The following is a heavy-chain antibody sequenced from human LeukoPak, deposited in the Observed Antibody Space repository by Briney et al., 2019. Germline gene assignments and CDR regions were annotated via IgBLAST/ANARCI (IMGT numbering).Heavy chain of an antibody. CDR2: INHSGST. V-gene: IGHV4-34*01. CDR3: ARVISTGYYTSRRAFDI. J-gene: IGHJ3*02. D-gene: IGHD3/OR15-3a*01. CDR1: GGSFSGYY. Sequence: SETLSLTCAVYGGSFSGYYWSWIRQPPGKGLEWIGEINHSGSTNYNPSLKSRVTISVDTSKNQFSLKLSSVPAAETAVYYCARVISTGYYTSRRAFDIWGQGTMVTVSS.